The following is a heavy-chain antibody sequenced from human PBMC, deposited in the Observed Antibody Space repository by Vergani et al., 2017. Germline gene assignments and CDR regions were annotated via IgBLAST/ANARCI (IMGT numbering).Heavy chain of an antibody. V-gene: IGHV3-73*01. D-gene: IGHD3-22*01. Sequence: EVQLVESGGGLVQPGGSLKLSCAASGFTFSGSAMHWVRQASGKGLEWVGRIRSKANSYATAYAASVKGRFTISRDDSKNTAYLQMNSLRAEDTAVYYCARDMIVAPIPSDPWGQGTLVTVSS. CDR3: ARDMIVAPIPSDP. CDR2: IRSKANSYAT. CDR1: GFTFSGSA. J-gene: IGHJ5*02.